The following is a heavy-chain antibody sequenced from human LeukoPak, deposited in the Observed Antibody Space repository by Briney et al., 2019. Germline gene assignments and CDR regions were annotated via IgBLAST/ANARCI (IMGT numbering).Heavy chain of an antibody. Sequence: SETLSLTCTVSRGSISGSYWSWLRQPPGKGLEWIGYIHYSGTTRYNPSLESRTSISVDMSKNQFSLRPSSVTAADTATYYCAKQKLDSGSGHYYFDYWGQGTLVTVSS. J-gene: IGHJ4*02. CDR1: RGSISGSY. CDR2: IHYSGTT. V-gene: IGHV4-59*01. CDR3: AKQKLDSGSGHYYFDY. D-gene: IGHD2-15*01.